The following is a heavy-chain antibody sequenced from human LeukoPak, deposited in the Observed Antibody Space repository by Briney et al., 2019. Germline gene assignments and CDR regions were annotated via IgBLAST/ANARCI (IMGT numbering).Heavy chain of an antibody. Sequence: GTSVTVSCKASGFTFTSSAMQWVRQARGQRLEWIGWIVVGSGNTNYAQKFQERVTITRDMSTSTAYMELSSLRSEDTAVYYCAGGTTNTKGAFDMWGQGTMVTVSS. CDR1: GFTFTSSA. CDR3: AGGTTNTKGAFDM. J-gene: IGHJ3*02. CDR2: IVVGSGNT. V-gene: IGHV1-58*02. D-gene: IGHD2-8*01.